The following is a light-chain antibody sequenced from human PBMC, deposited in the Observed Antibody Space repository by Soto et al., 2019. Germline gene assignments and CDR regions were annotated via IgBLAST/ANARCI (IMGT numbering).Light chain of an antibody. CDR1: QSVSSY. CDR2: DAS. J-gene: IGKJ3*01. V-gene: IGKV3D-15*01. Sequence: EIVMTQSPATVPQSNGERATLSCRASQSVSSYLAWYQQNPGQAPRLLIYDASNRATGIPARFSGSGSGTDFTLTISSLQSEDSAVYHCQQYNSWPPTFGPGTKVEIK. CDR3: QQYNSWPPT.